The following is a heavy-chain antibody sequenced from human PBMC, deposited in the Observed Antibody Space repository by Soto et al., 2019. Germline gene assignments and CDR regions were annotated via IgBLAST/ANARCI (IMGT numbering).Heavy chain of an antibody. D-gene: IGHD3-10*01. CDR2: ISSDGGDT. V-gene: IGHV3-74*01. Sequence: EMQLVESGGGLVQPGGSLRLSCVASGFTLSGHWMHWVRQVPGKALVWVSRISSDGGDTSYADSVRGRFIVSRDNARNTVYMEMNGLRAEDTAVYYCVSRSGAVAYFAFDIWGQGTTVTVSP. CDR1: GFTLSGHW. J-gene: IGHJ3*02. CDR3: VSRSGAVAYFAFDI.